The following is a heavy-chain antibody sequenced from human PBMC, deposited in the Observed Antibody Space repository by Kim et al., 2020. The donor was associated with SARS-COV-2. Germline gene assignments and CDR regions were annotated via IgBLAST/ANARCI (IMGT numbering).Heavy chain of an antibody. J-gene: IGHJ6*02. CDR3: ARGLYSSGYPAYYYYGMDV. CDR2: IWYDGSNK. D-gene: IGHD3-22*01. CDR1: GFTFSSYG. Sequence: GGSLRLSCAASGFTFSSYGMHWVRQAPGKGLEWVAVIWYDGSNKYYADSVKGRFTISRDNSKNTLYLQMNSLRAEDTAVYYCARGLYSSGYPAYYYYGMDVWGQGTTVTVSS. V-gene: IGHV3-33*01.